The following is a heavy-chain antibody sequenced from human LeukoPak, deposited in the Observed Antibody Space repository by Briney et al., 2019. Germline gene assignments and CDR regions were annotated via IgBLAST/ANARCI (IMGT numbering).Heavy chain of an antibody. J-gene: IGHJ4*02. V-gene: IGHV3-21*01. CDR2: ITSSTTYI. CDR3: ARIYKNHYYDSSGYLDY. D-gene: IGHD3-22*01. CDR1: GFTFSSYS. Sequence: GGSLRLSCAASGFTFSSYSMSWVRQAPGKGLEWVSSITSSTTYIHYADSVKGRFTISRDNAKNSLYLQMNSLRAEDTAAYFCARIYKNHYYDSSGYLDYWGQGTLVTVSS.